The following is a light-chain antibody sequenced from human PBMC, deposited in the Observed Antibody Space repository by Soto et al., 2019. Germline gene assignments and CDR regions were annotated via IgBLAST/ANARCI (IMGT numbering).Light chain of an antibody. CDR2: EVT. Sequence: QSALTQPASVSGSPGQSITIPCTGTSGDVGSYNLVSWYQQHPGKAPKLLIYEVTERPSGVSNRFSGSKSGNTASLTISGLQPDDEADYYCCSNAGNSEVFGTGTKLTVL. V-gene: IGLV2-23*02. J-gene: IGLJ1*01. CDR3: CSNAGNSEV. CDR1: SGDVGSYNL.